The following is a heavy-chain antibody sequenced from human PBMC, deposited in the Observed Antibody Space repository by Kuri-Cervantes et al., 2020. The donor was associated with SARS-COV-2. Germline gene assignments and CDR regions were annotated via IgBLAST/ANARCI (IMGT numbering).Heavy chain of an antibody. CDR1: GFTLSDYY. D-gene: IGHD1-26*01. Sequence: GESLKISCAASGFTLSDYYMSWIRQAPGKGLEWVSYISSSGSTIYYADSVKGRFTISRDNAKNSLYLQMNSLRAEDTAVYYCARDSPLVGATWNYFDYWGQGTLVTVFS. CDR2: ISSSGSTI. J-gene: IGHJ4*02. CDR3: ARDSPLVGATWNYFDY. V-gene: IGHV3-11*04.